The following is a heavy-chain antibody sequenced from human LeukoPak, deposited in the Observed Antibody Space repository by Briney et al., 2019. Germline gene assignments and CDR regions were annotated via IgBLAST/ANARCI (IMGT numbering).Heavy chain of an antibody. CDR2: ISSNGGDT. CDR3: ARGTYYDILTAYSLGDY. Sequence: PGGSLRLSCAASVFTFSTYGMHWVRQAPGKGMEYVSAISSNGGDTYYANSVKGRFTISRDNSKNTLYLQMGSLRAEDMAVYYCARGTYYDILTAYSLGDYWGLGTLVTVSS. J-gene: IGHJ4*02. CDR1: VFTFSTYG. V-gene: IGHV3-64*01. D-gene: IGHD3-9*01.